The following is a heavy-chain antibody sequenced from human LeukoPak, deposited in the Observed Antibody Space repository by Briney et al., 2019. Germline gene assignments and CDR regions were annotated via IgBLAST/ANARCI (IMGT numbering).Heavy chain of an antibody. D-gene: IGHD4-17*01. V-gene: IGHV3-30*18. CDR3: AKEGYGDYKKDYYYYGMDV. J-gene: IGHJ6*02. CDR1: GFTFSSYG. Sequence: GWSLRLSCAASGFTFSSYGMHWVRQAPGKGLEWVAVISYDGSNKYYADSVKGRFTISRDNSKNTLYLQMNSLRAEDTAVYYCAKEGYGDYKKDYYYYGMDVWGQGTTVTVSS. CDR2: ISYDGSNK.